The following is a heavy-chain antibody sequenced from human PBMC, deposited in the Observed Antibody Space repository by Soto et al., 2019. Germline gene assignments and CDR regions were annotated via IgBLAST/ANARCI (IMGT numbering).Heavy chain of an antibody. V-gene: IGHV3-30*03. CDR1: GFTFSSYG. CDR2: ISYDGSNK. CDR3: ATKWCQIAVAGNSYFDY. D-gene: IGHD6-19*01. J-gene: IGHJ4*02. Sequence: QVQLVESGGGVVQPGRSLRLSCAASGFTFSSYGMHWVRQAPGKGLEWVAVISYDGSNKYYADSVKGRFTISRDNSKNTLSLQMNSLRAEDTAVYDCATKWCQIAVAGNSYFDYWGQGTLVTVSS.